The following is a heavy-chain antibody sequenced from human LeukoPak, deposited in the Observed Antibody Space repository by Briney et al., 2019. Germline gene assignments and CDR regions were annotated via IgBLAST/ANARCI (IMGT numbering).Heavy chain of an antibody. D-gene: IGHD1-1*01. CDR2: IIPIFGTA. CDR1: GGTFSSYA. V-gene: IGHV1-69*05. CDR3: ARERLERRPYYFDY. J-gene: IGHJ4*02. Sequence: ASVKVSCKASGGTFSSYAISWVRQAPGQGLEWLGRIIPIFGTANYAQKFQGRVTITTDESTSTAYMELSSLRSEDTAVYYCARERLERRPYYFDYWGQGTLVTVSS.